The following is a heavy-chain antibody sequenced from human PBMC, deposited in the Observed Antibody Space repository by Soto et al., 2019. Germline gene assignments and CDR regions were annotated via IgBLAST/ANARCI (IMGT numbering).Heavy chain of an antibody. CDR3: AREGDPIIVVVPAATSRAEYFQH. J-gene: IGHJ1*01. D-gene: IGHD2-2*01. V-gene: IGHV1-69*13. CDR1: GGTFSSYA. Sequence: SVKVSCKASGGTFSSYAISWVRQAPGQGLEWMGGIIPIFGTANYAQKFQGRVTITADESTSTAYMELSSLRSEDTAVYYCAREGDPIIVVVPAATSRAEYFQHWGQGTLVTVSS. CDR2: IIPIFGTA.